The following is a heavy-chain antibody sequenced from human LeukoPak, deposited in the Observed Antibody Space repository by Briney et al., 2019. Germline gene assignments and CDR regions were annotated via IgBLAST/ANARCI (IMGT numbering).Heavy chain of an antibody. CDR1: GYTFTGYY. Sequence: ASVKVSCKASGYTFTGYYMHWVRQAPGQGLEWMGWINPNSGGTNYAQKFQGRVTMTRDTSISTAYMELSRLRSDDTAVYYCARDGTFLYDFWSGYYGDWGQGTLVTVSS. D-gene: IGHD3-3*01. CDR2: INPNSGGT. J-gene: IGHJ4*02. CDR3: ARDGTFLYDFWSGYYGD. V-gene: IGHV1-2*02.